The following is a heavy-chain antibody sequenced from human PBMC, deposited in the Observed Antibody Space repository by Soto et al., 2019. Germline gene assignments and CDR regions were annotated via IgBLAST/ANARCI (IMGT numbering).Heavy chain of an antibody. V-gene: IGHV1-2*04. Sequence: GASVKVSCKASGYTFTGYYMHWVRQAPGQGLEWMGWINPNSGGTNYAQKFQGWVTMTRDTSISTAYMELSRLRSDDTAVYYCARDLVVPAVTPVDYYYYGMDVWGQGTTVTVSS. CDR1: GYTFTGYY. CDR3: ARDLVVPAVTPVDYYYYGMDV. CDR2: INPNSGGT. D-gene: IGHD2-2*01. J-gene: IGHJ6*02.